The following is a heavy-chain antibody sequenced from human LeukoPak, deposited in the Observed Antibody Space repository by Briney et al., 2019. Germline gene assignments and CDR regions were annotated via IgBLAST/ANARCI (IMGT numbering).Heavy chain of an antibody. CDR2: IIPIFGTA. Sequence: SVKVSCKASGYTFTSYGISWVRQAPGQGLEWMGGIIPIFGTANYAQKFQGRVTITADKSTSTAYMELSSLRSEDTAVYYCARDAGAPLLYYYYYYGMDVWGKGTTVTVSS. D-gene: IGHD3-10*01. J-gene: IGHJ6*04. CDR3: ARDAGAPLLYYYYYYGMDV. CDR1: GYTFTSYG. V-gene: IGHV1-69*06.